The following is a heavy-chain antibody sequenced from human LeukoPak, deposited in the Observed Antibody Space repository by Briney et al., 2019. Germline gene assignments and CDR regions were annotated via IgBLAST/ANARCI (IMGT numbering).Heavy chain of an antibody. J-gene: IGHJ3*02. CDR2: IKQGGSEK. CDR1: GFTFSSYW. V-gene: IGHV3-7*01. Sequence: GGSLRLSCAASGFTFSSYWMTWVRQAPGKGLEWVANIKQGGSEKYYVAPVKGRFTISRDNAKNSLFLQMYSLRAEDTAVYYCAREGVGASTHAFDNWGQGTMVTVSS. CDR3: AREGVGASTHAFDN. D-gene: IGHD1-26*01.